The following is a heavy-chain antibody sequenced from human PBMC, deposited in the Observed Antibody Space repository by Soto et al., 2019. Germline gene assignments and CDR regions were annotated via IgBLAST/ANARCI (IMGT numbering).Heavy chain of an antibody. Sequence: PSETLSLTCTVSGGSINSYYWSWIRQPPGEGLEWIGYIYYSGSTNYNPSLKSRVTMSVDTPKNQFSLKLSSVTAADTAVYYCARGQGHYQGMDVWGQGTTVTVSS. CDR1: GGSINSYY. J-gene: IGHJ6*02. V-gene: IGHV4-59*01. CDR2: IYYSGST. CDR3: ARGQGHYQGMDV.